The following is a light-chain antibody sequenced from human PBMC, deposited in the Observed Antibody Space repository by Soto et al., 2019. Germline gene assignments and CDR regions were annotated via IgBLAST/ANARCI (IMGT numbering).Light chain of an antibody. CDR1: NSDVGGHDY. CDR3: AAWDDSLRAPV. Sequence: QSALTQPAAVSGSPGQSITISCTGTNSDVGGHDYVSWYQQFPGKAPKLLISRDDERPSGVPDRFSGSKSGTSASLAISGVRSEDEADYFCAAWDDSLRAPVFGGGTKLTVL. V-gene: IGLV1-47*01. J-gene: IGLJ2*01. CDR2: RDD.